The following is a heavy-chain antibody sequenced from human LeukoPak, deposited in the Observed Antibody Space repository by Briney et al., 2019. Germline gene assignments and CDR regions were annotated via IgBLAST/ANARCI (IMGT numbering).Heavy chain of an antibody. CDR1: GFTFSTYA. V-gene: IGHV3-23*01. CDR2: ISGGGGST. Sequence: VGSLRLSCAASGFTFSTYAMSWVRQAPGKGLQWVSAISGGGGSTYYADSVKGRFTISRDNSKNTLYLQMNSLRAEDTAVYYCAKVVYDSSGYPARYFDLWGRGTLVTVSS. D-gene: IGHD3-22*01. J-gene: IGHJ2*01. CDR3: AKVVYDSSGYPARYFDL.